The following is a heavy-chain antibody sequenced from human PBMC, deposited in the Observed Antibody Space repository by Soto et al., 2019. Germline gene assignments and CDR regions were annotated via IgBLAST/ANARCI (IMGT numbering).Heavy chain of an antibody. D-gene: IGHD3-10*01. Sequence: SETLSLTCTVSGGSISSGGYYWSWIRQHPGKGLEWIGYIYYSGSTYYNPSLKSRVTISVDTSKNQFSLKLSSVTAADTAVYYCAREYYGSGSYGVLWGQGTLVTVSS. J-gene: IGHJ4*02. V-gene: IGHV4-31*03. CDR2: IYYSGST. CDR1: GGSISSGGYY. CDR3: AREYYGSGSYGVL.